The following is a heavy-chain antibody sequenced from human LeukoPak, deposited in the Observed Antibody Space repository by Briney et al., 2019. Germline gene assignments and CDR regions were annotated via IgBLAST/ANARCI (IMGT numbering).Heavy chain of an antibody. CDR1: GGSIRSYY. Sequence: SETLSLTCSVSGGSIRSYYWSWIRQPPGQGLEWIGYIYYSGNTNYNPSLKSRVTISVDTSKNQFSLKLNSVTAADTAVHYCARGGWRAAGGQVGPVDAFDIWGQGTMVTVSS. D-gene: IGHD1-26*01. V-gene: IGHV4-59*01. J-gene: IGHJ3*02. CDR2: IYYSGNT. CDR3: ARGGWRAAGGQVGPVDAFDI.